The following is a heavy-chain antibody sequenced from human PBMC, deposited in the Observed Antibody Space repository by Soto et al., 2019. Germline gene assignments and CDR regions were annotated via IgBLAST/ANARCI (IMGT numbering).Heavy chain of an antibody. CDR2: IYYSGST. D-gene: IGHD5-12*01. CDR1: GGSISSGGYY. Sequence: QVQLQESGPGLVKPSQTLSLTCTVSGGSISSGGYYWSWIRQHPGKGLEWIGYIYYSGSTYYNPSLKSRVTISVDTSTTHFSLKMSSVNAADTAVYYCASNDSGYARGAFDIWVHGTMVTVSS. V-gene: IGHV4-31*03. J-gene: IGHJ3*02. CDR3: ASNDSGYARGAFDI.